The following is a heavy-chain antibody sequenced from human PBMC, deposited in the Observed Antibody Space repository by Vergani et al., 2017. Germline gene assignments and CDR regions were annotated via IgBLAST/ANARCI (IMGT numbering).Heavy chain of an antibody. V-gene: IGHV3-33*06. CDR3: AKDVGGIAARRGGVFDY. J-gene: IGHJ4*02. CDR2: IWYDGSNK. D-gene: IGHD6-6*01. CDR1: GFTFSSYG. Sequence: QVQLVESGGGVVQPGRSLRLSCAASGFTFSSYGMHWVRQAPGKGLEWVAVIWYDGSNKYYADSVKGRFTISRDNSKNTLYLQMNSLRAEDTAVYYCAKDVGGIAARRGGVFDYWGQGTLVTVSS.